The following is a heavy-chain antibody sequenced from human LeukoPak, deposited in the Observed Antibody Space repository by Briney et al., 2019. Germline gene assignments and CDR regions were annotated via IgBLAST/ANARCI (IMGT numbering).Heavy chain of an antibody. J-gene: IGHJ4*02. V-gene: IGHV3-23*01. CDR2: ISGGGVST. D-gene: IGHD3-22*01. Sequence: GGSLRLSCAASGFTFNIYATTWVRRAPGKGLEWVSGISGGGVSTYYADSVKGRFTISRDNSKNILYLQMNSLRAEDTAVYYCAKDSQEYDSSGYYSPFDYWGQGTLVTVSS. CDR1: GFTFNIYA. CDR3: AKDSQEYDSSGYYSPFDY.